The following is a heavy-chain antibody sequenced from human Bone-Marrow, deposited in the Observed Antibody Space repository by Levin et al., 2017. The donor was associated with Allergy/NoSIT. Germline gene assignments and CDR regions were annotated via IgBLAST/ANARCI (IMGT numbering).Heavy chain of an antibody. CDR2: ISYDGGKQ. CDR3: AKGIMATTPGVYYFYFYGMDV. V-gene: IGHV3-30*18. J-gene: IGHJ6*02. Sequence: GESLKISCAASGFTFSNYGLHWARQAPGKGLEWVAVISYDGGKQYYADSVKDRFTISRDNSNNTVYLQMSSLKTEDTAVYYCAKGIMATTPGVYYFYFYGMDVWGQGTTVTV. D-gene: IGHD1-26*01. CDR1: GFTFSNYG.